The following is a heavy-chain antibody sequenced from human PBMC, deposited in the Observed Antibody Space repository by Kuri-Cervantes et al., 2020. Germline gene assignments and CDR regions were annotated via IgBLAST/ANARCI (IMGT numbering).Heavy chain of an antibody. J-gene: IGHJ6*02. CDR3: ARDRFGELFHYYYYGMDV. V-gene: IGHV4-59*12. Sequence: SETLSLTCTVSGGSISSYYWSWIRRPPGKGLEWIGYIYYSGSTYYNPSLKSRVTISVDTSKNQFSLKLSSVTAADTAVYYCARDRFGELFHYYYYGMDVWGQGTTVTVSS. D-gene: IGHD3-10*01. CDR1: GGSISSYY. CDR2: IYYSGST.